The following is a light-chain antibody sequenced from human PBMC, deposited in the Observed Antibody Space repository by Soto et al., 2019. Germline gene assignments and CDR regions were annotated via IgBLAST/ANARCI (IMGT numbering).Light chain of an antibody. V-gene: IGLV2-11*01. CDR3: CSFAGPQSSEV. Sequence: QSVLTQPRSVSGSPGQSVTISCTGTSSDIGGYTYVSWYQQHPGKAPKVIIYDVSERPSGVPDRISGSKAGNTASLTISGLQHTDESDYDGCSFAGPQSSEVFGEGTKV. CDR2: DVS. CDR1: SSDIGGYTY. J-gene: IGLJ1*01.